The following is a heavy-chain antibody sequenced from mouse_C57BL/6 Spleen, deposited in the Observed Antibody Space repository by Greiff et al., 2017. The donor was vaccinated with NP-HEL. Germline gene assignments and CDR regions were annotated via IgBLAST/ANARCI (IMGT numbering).Heavy chain of an antibody. D-gene: IGHD2-4*01. CDR3: TREENYDDDYLDY. CDR2: IDPETGGT. V-gene: IGHV1-15*01. Sequence: QVQLQQSGAELVRPGASVTLSCTASGYTFTDYEMHWVKQTPVHGLEWIGAIDPETGGTAYNQKFKGKAILTADKSSSTAYMELCSLTSEDSAVYYCTREENYDDDYLDYWGQGTTLTVSS. CDR1: GYTFTDYE. J-gene: IGHJ2*01.